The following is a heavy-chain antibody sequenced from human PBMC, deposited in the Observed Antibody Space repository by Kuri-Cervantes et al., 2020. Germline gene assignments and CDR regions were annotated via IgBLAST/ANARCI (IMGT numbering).Heavy chain of an antibody. D-gene: IGHD2-15*01. CDR3: AREYCSGGSCYYFDY. Sequence: ASVKVSCKASGYTFTNYGINWVRQATGQGLEWMGWMNPNSGNTGYAQKFQGRVTMTRNTSISTAYMELSSLRSEDTAVYYCAREYCSGGSCYYFDYWGQGTLVTVSS. J-gene: IGHJ4*02. CDR1: GYTFTNYG. V-gene: IGHV1-8*02. CDR2: MNPNSGNT.